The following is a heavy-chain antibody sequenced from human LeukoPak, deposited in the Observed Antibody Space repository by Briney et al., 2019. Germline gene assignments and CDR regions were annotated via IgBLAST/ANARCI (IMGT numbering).Heavy chain of an antibody. Sequence: PGGSLRLSCAASGFTFSSYAMSWVRQAPGKGLEWVSAISGSGGSTYYADSVKGRFTISRDNSKNTLYLQMNSLRAEDTAVYYCAKSYDFWSGSRVDYWGQGTLVTVSS. V-gene: IGHV3-23*01. CDR1: GFTFSSYA. CDR3: AKSYDFWSGSRVDY. D-gene: IGHD3-3*01. CDR2: ISGSGGST. J-gene: IGHJ4*02.